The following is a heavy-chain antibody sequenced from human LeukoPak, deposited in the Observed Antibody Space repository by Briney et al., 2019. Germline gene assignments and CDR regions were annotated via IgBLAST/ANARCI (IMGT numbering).Heavy chain of an antibody. CDR2: IIPIFGTA. V-gene: IGHV1-69*13. D-gene: IGHD5-24*01. Sequence: SVKVSCKASGYTFTGYYMHWVRQAPGQGLEWMGGIIPIFGTANYAQKFQGRVTITADESTSTAYMELSSLRSEDTAVYYCARESRDGYNSVWGQGTLVTVSS. CDR3: ARESRDGYNSV. CDR1: GYTFTGYY. J-gene: IGHJ4*02.